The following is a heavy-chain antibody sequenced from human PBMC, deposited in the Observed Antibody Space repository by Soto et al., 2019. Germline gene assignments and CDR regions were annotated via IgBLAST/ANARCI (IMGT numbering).Heavy chain of an antibody. J-gene: IGHJ4*02. V-gene: IGHV1-18*04. Sequence: QVQLVQSGAEVKKPGASVKVSCKASGYTFTSYGISWVRQAPGQGLEWMGWISTFHGNTNYAQKFKGSVTMTTDTSTSTAYMEMRSLTSDDTDIYSCVRDTYDTTGYPLYYWGQGTLVTVSS. CDR3: VRDTYDTTGYPLYY. D-gene: IGHD3-22*01. CDR2: ISTFHGNT. CDR1: GYTFTSYG.